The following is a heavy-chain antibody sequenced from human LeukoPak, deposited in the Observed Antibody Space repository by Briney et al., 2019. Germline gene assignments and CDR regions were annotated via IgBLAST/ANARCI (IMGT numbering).Heavy chain of an antibody. J-gene: IGHJ4*02. CDR1: GFTFSDYY. V-gene: IGHV3-11*04. CDR3: ARDGYCSGGSCYSGGTSPIDY. Sequence: GGSLRLSCAASGFTFSDYYMSWIRQAPGRGLEWVSYISSSGSTIYYADSVKGRFTISRDNAKNSLYLQMNSLRAEDTAVYYCARDGYCSGGSCYSGGTSPIDYWGQGTLVTVSS. CDR2: ISSSGSTI. D-gene: IGHD2-15*01.